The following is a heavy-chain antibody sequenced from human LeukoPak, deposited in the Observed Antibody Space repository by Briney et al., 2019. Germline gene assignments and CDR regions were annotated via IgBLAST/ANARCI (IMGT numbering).Heavy chain of an antibody. CDR3: ATGGGVDY. CDR2: IKSNTDGATT. Sequence: GGSLRLAREAAGFPFNHTWMSWVRQAPGKGLEWVGRIKSNTDGATTDYAAPVKGRFNISRDDSRNTLYLQMNSLKTEDTAVYYCATGGGVDYWGQGTLVTVSS. CDR1: GFPFNHTW. J-gene: IGHJ4*02. V-gene: IGHV3-15*01. D-gene: IGHD3-16*01.